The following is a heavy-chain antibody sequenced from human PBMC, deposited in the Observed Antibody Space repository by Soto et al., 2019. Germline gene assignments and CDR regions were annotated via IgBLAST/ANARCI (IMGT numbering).Heavy chain of an antibody. CDR3: ATGQWLAPNDAFDI. Sequence: ASVKVSCKVSGYSLTELSMHWLRQAPGKGLEWMGGFDPEDGETIYAQKFQGRVTMTEDTSTDTAYMELSSLRSEDTAVYYCATGQWLAPNDAFDIWGQGTMVTVSS. D-gene: IGHD6-19*01. V-gene: IGHV1-24*01. CDR2: FDPEDGET. J-gene: IGHJ3*02. CDR1: GYSLTELS.